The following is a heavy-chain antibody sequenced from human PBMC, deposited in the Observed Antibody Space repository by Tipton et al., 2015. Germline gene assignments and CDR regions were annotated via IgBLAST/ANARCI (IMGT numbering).Heavy chain of an antibody. CDR3: ARAVAGTFDY. CDR1: GGSVSSGSYF. Sequence: TLSLTCTVSGGSVSSGSYFWTWIRQPPGKGLEWIGYIYYSGHTKYNPSLKSQVTISADTSKNQFSLKMTSVTAADTAVYYCARAVAGTFDYWGQGTLVTVSS. V-gene: IGHV4-61*01. CDR2: IYYSGHT. D-gene: IGHD6-19*01. J-gene: IGHJ4*02.